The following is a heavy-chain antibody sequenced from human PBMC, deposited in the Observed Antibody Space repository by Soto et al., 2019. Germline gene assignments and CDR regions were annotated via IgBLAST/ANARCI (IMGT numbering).Heavy chain of an antibody. CDR2: MYDIGSA. CDR1: GGSISSGGYY. V-gene: IGHV4-61*08. J-gene: IGHJ5*02. D-gene: IGHD3-10*01. CDR3: AGETGGSYFDP. Sequence: QVQLQESGPGLVKPSETLSLTCTVSGGSISSGGYYWSWIRQPPGQGLEWIGYMYDIGSAKYNPPRKSRVTMSVDTSKSQFSLKLRSVTAADTAVYYCAGETGGSYFDPWGQGALVTVSS.